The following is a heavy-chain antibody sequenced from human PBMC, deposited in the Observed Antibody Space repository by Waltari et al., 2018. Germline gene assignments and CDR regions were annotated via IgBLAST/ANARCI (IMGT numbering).Heavy chain of an antibody. D-gene: IGHD2-8*01. Sequence: QLQLQESGPGLVKPSETLSLTCTVSGGSISSSSYYWGWFRQPPGKGLEWIGSIYYSGRTYYNPSLKSRVTISVDTSKNQFSLKLSSVTAADTAVYYCARHPAMTIMLWYFDLWGRGTLVTVSS. J-gene: IGHJ2*01. CDR3: ARHPAMTIMLWYFDL. CDR1: GGSISSSSYY. V-gene: IGHV4-39*01. CDR2: IYYSGRT.